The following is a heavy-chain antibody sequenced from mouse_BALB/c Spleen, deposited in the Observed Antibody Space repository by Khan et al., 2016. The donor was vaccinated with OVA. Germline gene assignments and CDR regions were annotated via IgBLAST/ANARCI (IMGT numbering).Heavy chain of an antibody. D-gene: IGHD2-14*01. J-gene: IGHJ3*01. CDR2: VNPNTDNI. CDR3: ARGYDFFAS. Sequence: VQLQQSGPDLVKPGASVKISCKASGYSFTLYYMSWVKQSHGKSLEWIGRVNPNTDNINYNQEFKGKAILTVDKSSNTAYMELRSLTSEVSAVYFCARGYDFFASWGQGTLVTVSA. V-gene: IGHV1-26*01. CDR1: GYSFTLYY.